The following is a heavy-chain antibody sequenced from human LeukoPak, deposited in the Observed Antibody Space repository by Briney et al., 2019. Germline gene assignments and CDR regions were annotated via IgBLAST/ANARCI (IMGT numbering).Heavy chain of an antibody. CDR3: ARDRYYYDSSGYPPRENDAFDI. D-gene: IGHD3-22*01. CDR2: INPNSGGT. CDR1: GYTFSGYY. V-gene: IGHV1-2*02. Sequence: ASVEVSCKASGYTFSGYYIHWVRQAPGQGLEWMGWINPNSGGTNYAQKFQGRVTMTRDTSTSTVYMELSSLRSEDTAVYYCARDRYYYDSSGYPPRENDAFDIWGQGTMVTVSS. J-gene: IGHJ3*02.